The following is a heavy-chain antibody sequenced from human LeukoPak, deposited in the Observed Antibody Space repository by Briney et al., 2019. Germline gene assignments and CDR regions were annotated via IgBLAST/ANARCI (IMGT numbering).Heavy chain of an antibody. J-gene: IGHJ5*02. CDR2: INPNSGGT. CDR1: GYTFTGYY. D-gene: IGHD6-13*01. CDR3: ARLRIAAAGKGWFDP. V-gene: IGHV1-2*02. Sequence: ASVKVSCTASGYTFTGYYMHWVRQAPGQGLEWMGWINPNSGGTNYAQKFQGRVTMTRDTSISTAYMELSRLRSDDTAVYYCARLRIAAAGKGWFDPWGQGTLVTVSS.